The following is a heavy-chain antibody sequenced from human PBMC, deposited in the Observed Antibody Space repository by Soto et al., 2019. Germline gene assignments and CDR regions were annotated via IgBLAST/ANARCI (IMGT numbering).Heavy chain of an antibody. CDR3: AKGQLSWPLSWAGFEY. J-gene: IGHJ4*02. D-gene: IGHD6-13*01. CDR2: IDHTGGT. CDR1: DGSFRGYS. Sequence: SETLSLTCTVYDGSFRGYSWSWIRQPPGKGLEWIGEIDHTGGTNYNPSLESRVTLSGDASKNPLYLRLTTVSAADTAVYYCAKGQLSWPLSWAGFEYWGQGTLVTVSS. V-gene: IGHV4-34*01.